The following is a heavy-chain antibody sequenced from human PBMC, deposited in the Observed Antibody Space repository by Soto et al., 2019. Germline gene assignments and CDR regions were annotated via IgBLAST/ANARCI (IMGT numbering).Heavy chain of an antibody. J-gene: IGHJ4*02. D-gene: IGHD6-6*01. CDR1: GGSISTDDYY. CDR2: IYFRGST. CDR3: VGQDSSAYFFEH. Sequence: SETLSLTCTVSGGSISTDDYYWTWVRQPPGKGLEWIGYIYFRGSTYYNPSLESRVAISVDTSREQFSLRVNSVTAADTAVYYCVGQDSSAYFFEHWGQGTLVTVSS. V-gene: IGHV4-30-4*08.